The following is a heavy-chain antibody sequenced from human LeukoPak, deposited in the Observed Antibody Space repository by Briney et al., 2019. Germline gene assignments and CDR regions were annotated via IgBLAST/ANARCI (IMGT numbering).Heavy chain of an antibody. CDR3: AKALEDCSGGGCFSGYMDV. CDR1: GFTFTSYG. D-gene: IGHD2-15*01. V-gene: IGHV3-30*02. J-gene: IGHJ6*03. CDR2: IRYDGSTT. Sequence: PGGSLRLSCAASGFTFTSYGTHWVRQAPGKGLDWVAIIRYDGSTTYSTDSVKGRFTISRDNSKNMVYLQMNSLGAEDTAVYYCAKALEDCSGGGCFSGYMDVWGKGTTVTVSS.